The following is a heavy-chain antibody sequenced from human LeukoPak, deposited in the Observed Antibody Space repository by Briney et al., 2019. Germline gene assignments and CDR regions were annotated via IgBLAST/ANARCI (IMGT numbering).Heavy chain of an antibody. CDR1: GGSISSYY. V-gene: IGHV4-59*08. CDR3: ARLVARGMGY. Sequence: SETLSLTCTVSGGSISSYYWSWIRQPPGKGLEWIGYIYDSGSTNYNPSLKSRVTISVDTSKNQFSLKLSSVTAADTAVYYCARLVARGMGYWGQGTLVTVSS. CDR2: IYDSGST. D-gene: IGHD2-21*01. J-gene: IGHJ4*02.